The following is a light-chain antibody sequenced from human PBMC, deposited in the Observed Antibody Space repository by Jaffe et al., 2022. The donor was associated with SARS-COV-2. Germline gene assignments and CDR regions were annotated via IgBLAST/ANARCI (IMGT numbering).Light chain of an antibody. J-gene: IGKJ3*01. CDR2: DVS. CDR1: QNVNNY. V-gene: IGKV3-11*01. CDR3: QQRRNWPLFT. Sequence: EIVLTQSPATLSLSPGERATLSCRASQNVNNYLAWYQQKPGQAPRLLIYDVSSRATGIPARFSGSGSGTDFTLTISGLEAEDFAVYYCQQRRNWPLFTFGPGTKVDFK.